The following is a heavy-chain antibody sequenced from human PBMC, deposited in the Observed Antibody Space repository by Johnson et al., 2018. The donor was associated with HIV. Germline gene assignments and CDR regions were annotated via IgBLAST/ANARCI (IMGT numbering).Heavy chain of an antibody. V-gene: IGHV3-33*08. J-gene: IGHJ3*02. D-gene: IGHD1-26*01. CDR1: GFTFSSYA. Sequence: VQLVESGGGLVQPGGSLRLSCAASGFTFSSYAMSWVRQAPGKGLEWVAVIWYDGSNKYYADSVKGRFTISRDNSKNTLYLQMNSLRAEDTAVYYCARAAYSGSHHDAFDIWGQGTMVTVSS. CDR2: IWYDGSNK. CDR3: ARAAYSGSHHDAFDI.